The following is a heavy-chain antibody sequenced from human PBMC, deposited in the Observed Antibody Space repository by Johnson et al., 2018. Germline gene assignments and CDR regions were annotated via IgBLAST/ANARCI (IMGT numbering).Heavy chain of an antibody. J-gene: IGHJ6*03. CDR3: AKSSSTSYYYYYYREV. CDR1: GFTFSSYG. CDR2: ISYDGSNK. V-gene: IGHV3-30*18. Sequence: QLVESGGGVVQPGRSLRLSCAASGFTFSSYGMHWVRQAPGKGLEWVAVISYDGSNKYYADSVKGRFTISRDNSKNTLYLQMNSLRAEDTALYYCAKSSSTSYYYYYYREVGGKGTTVTVPS. D-gene: IGHD2-2*01.